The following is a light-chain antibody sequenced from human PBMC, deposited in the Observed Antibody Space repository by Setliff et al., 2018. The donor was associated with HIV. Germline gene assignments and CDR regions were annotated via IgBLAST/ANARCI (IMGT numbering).Light chain of an antibody. CDR3: CSLTSTSSYV. CDR1: RSNIGDNS. CDR2: DNN. V-gene: IGLV1-51*01. Sequence: SALTQPPSVSAAPGQKVTMSCSGSRSNIGDNSVSWYQQFPGTAPKLLIYDNNKRPSGIPDRFSGSKSGTSATLGITGLQTGDEADYYCCSLTSTSSYVFGTGTKVTVL. J-gene: IGLJ1*01.